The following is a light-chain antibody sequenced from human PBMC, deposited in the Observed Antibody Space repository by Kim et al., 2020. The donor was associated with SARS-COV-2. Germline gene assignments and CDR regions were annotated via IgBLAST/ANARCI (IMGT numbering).Light chain of an antibody. J-gene: IGKJ5*01. CDR1: QDIRND. CDR3: LQHSTYPNT. CDR2: GAS. Sequence: APVGARVPITCRASQDIRNDLGWYQQNPGRAPKRLIYGASSLQSGVPSRFSGSGSGTEFTLTISSVQPEDFATYFCLQHSTYPNTFGQGTRLEIK. V-gene: IGKV1-17*01.